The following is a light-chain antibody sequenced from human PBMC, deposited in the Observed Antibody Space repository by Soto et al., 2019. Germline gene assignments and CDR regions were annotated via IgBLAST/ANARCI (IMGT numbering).Light chain of an antibody. V-gene: IGKV4-1*01. Sequence: DIVMTQSPDSLAVSLGERATINCKSSQSVLSSSNNKNYLAWYQQKPGQPPKLLIYWASTRESGVPDRFSVSGSGTEFTLTISSLQAEDVAVYYCQQYYSPPPTFGQGTKVEIK. J-gene: IGKJ1*01. CDR3: QQYYSPPPT. CDR2: WAS. CDR1: QSVLSSSNNKNY.